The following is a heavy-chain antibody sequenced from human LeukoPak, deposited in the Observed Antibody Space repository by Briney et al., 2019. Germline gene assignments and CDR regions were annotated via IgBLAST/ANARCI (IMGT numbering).Heavy chain of an antibody. Sequence: ASVKVSCTASGYTFTSYGISWVRQAPGQGLDWMGWVSAYNGDTNYAQRLQGRVTMTTDASTSTAYMELRSLRSDDTAVYYCARDCSTSCCPPFNYWGQGTLVTVSS. D-gene: IGHD2-2*01. CDR3: ARDCSTSCCPPFNY. J-gene: IGHJ4*02. CDR1: GYTFTSYG. V-gene: IGHV1-18*04. CDR2: VSAYNGDT.